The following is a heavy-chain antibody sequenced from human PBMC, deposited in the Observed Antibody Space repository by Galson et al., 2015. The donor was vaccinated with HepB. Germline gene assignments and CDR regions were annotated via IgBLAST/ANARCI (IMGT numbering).Heavy chain of an antibody. Sequence: SETLSLTCTVSGGSISSSSYYWGWIRQPPGKGLEWIGSIYYSGSTYYNPSLKSRVTISVDTSKNQFSLKLSSVTAADTAVYYCARHFQTEDYDILTGYFFGEKINWFDPWGQGTLVTVSS. J-gene: IGHJ5*02. CDR3: ARHFQTEDYDILTGYFFGEKINWFDP. D-gene: IGHD3-9*01. CDR2: IYYSGST. V-gene: IGHV4-39*01. CDR1: GGSISSSSYY.